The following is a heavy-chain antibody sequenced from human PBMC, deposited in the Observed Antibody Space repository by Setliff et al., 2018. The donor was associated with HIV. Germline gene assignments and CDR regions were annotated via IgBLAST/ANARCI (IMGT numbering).Heavy chain of an antibody. D-gene: IGHD3-22*01. CDR1: GYSISSGYY. Sequence: SETLSLTCNVSGYSISSGYYWGWIRQPPGKGLACIGSIYYSGRTYYNPSLKSRVTISVDTSKNQFSLELSSVTAADTAVYYCARVGWDYYDSSGVGEFDYWGQGTLVTVSS. V-gene: IGHV4-38-2*02. CDR2: IYYSGRT. CDR3: ARVGWDYYDSSGVGEFDY. J-gene: IGHJ4*02.